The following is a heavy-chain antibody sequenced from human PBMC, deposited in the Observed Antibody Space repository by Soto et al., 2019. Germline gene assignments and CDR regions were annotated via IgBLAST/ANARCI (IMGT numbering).Heavy chain of an antibody. CDR2: ISYDGSNK. CDR1: GFTFSSYA. Sequence: PGGSLRLSCAASGFTFSSYAMHWVRQAPGKGLEWVAVISYDGSNKYYADSVKGRFTISRDNSKNTLYLQMNSLRAEDTAVYYCARGRIAWLVQLDDFDYWGQGTLVTVSS. J-gene: IGHJ4*02. D-gene: IGHD6-19*01. V-gene: IGHV3-30-3*01. CDR3: ARGRIAWLVQLDDFDY.